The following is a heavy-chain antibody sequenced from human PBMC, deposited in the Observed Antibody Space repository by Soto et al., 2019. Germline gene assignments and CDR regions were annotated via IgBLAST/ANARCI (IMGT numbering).Heavy chain of an antibody. CDR1: GYSYTIYC. CDR2: MSPNSGNT. J-gene: IGHJ4*02. Sequence: SFKVACGFSGYSYTIYCIHWAPRAPVQGLARMGWMSPNSGNTGYAQKFKGRVTITRDTSTNSVYMELSSLRSDDTAVYYCARAWDSAMIASWDYWGQGTLVTVSS. D-gene: IGHD5-18*01. V-gene: IGHV1-8*01. CDR3: ARAWDSAMIASWDY.